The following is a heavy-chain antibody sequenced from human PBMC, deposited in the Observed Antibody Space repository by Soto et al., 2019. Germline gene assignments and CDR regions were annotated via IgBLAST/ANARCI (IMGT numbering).Heavy chain of an antibody. D-gene: IGHD5-12*01. Sequence: EVQLVESGGGLVKPGGSLRLSCAASGFTFSNAWMNWVRQAPGKGLEWVGRIKSKTDGGTTDYAAPVKGRFTISRDDSKNTRYLQMNRLKTEDTAVYYCTTAGDIVATVSDYYYGMDVWGQGTTVTVSS. CDR3: TTAGDIVATVSDYYYGMDV. J-gene: IGHJ6*02. CDR1: GFTFSNAW. CDR2: IKSKTDGGTT. V-gene: IGHV3-15*07.